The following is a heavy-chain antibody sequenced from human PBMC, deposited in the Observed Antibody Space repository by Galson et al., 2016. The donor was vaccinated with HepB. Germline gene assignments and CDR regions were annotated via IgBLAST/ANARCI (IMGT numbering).Heavy chain of an antibody. Sequence: SVKVSCKASGYSFSSYGVGWVRQAPGQGLEWMGQISGYNGNTQYTQRLQGRVTMTTDTSTNTVYMELRSLTAEDTAVYYCARGSMTGYFDYWGQGTLITASS. V-gene: IGHV1-18*01. J-gene: IGHJ4*02. D-gene: IGHD1-26*01. CDR3: ARGSMTGYFDY. CDR2: ISGYNGNT. CDR1: GYSFSSYG.